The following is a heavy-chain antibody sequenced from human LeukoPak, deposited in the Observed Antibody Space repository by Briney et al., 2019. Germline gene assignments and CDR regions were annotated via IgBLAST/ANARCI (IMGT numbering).Heavy chain of an antibody. Sequence: GGSLSLSCAASGFTFSNFGMHWVRQAPGKGLEWVTFIRYDGSNKYYAESVKGRFTISRDNSKNTLYLQMNSLRAEDTAVYYCAKAEPTYYDFWSGYAHFDYWGQGTLVTVSS. CDR1: GFTFSNFG. J-gene: IGHJ4*02. D-gene: IGHD3-3*01. CDR2: IRYDGSNK. CDR3: AKAEPTYYDFWSGYAHFDY. V-gene: IGHV3-30*02.